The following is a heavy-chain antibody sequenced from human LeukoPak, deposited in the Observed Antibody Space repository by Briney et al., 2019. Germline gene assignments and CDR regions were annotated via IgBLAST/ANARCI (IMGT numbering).Heavy chain of an antibody. Sequence: GGSLRLSCATSGFTFSTSWMHWVRQAPGKGLVWVSRINTDGNTRDYADSVKGRFTISRDNAKNTLYLQMNSLRDEDTAVYYCVRDMGYYDKVWGQGTLVTVSS. CDR1: GFTFSTSW. J-gene: IGHJ4*02. V-gene: IGHV3-74*01. D-gene: IGHD3-22*01. CDR3: VRDMGYYDKV. CDR2: INTDGNTR.